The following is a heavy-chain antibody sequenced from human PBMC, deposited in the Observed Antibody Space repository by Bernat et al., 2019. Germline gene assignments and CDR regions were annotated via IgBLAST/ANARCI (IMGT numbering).Heavy chain of an antibody. CDR3: LADIPRPLSQIDY. D-gene: IGHD2-2*02. CDR1: GFSFIYAW. V-gene: IGHV3-15*01. Sequence: EVQLVESGLGLVKPVESLRLSCAVSGFSFIYAWMTCFRQSPGNGPEWVCRIKSKRAGGRIDYAEPVKGRFTISRDDSKNTLYLQMNSLKTEDTAVDYCLADIPRPLSQIDYWGQGTLVTVSS. CDR2: IKSKRAGGRI. J-gene: IGHJ4*02.